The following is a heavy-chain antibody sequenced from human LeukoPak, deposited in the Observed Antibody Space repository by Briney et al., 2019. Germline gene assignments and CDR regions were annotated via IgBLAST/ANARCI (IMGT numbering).Heavy chain of an antibody. J-gene: IGHJ5*02. D-gene: IGHD2-2*01. CDR3: ARDSSSSSLADP. CDR1: GYTFTISF. CDR2: INPSGGSP. Sequence: ASVKVSYTPSGYTFTISFMHWVRQAPGQGLEWMGIINPSGGSPTYAQKFQGRVTMTRDTSTSTVYMELSSLRSEDTAMYYCARDSSSSSLADPWGQGTLVTVSS. V-gene: IGHV1-46*01.